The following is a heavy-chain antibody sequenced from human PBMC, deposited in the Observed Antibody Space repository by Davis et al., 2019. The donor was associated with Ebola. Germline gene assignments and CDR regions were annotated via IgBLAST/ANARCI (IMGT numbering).Heavy chain of an antibody. D-gene: IGHD1-26*01. Sequence: ASVKVSCKASGYTFTGYYMHWVRQAPGQGLEWMGWINPNSGGTNYAQKFQGWVTMTRDTSISTAYMELSRLRSDDTAVYYCASPHGDSGSYLGWFDPWGQGTLVTVSS. CDR3: ASPHGDSGSYLGWFDP. J-gene: IGHJ5*02. CDR2: INPNSGGT. V-gene: IGHV1-2*04. CDR1: GYTFTGYY.